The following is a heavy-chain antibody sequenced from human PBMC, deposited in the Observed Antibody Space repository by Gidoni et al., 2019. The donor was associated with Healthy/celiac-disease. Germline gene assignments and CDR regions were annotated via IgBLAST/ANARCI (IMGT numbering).Heavy chain of an antibody. CDR1: GFTFSSYW. D-gene: IGHD4-17*01. CDR2: IKQDGSEK. V-gene: IGHV3-7*01. J-gene: IGHJ4*02. Sequence: EVQLVESGGGLVQPGGSLSLSCAASGFTFSSYWMSWVRQAPGKGLEWVANIKQDGSEKYYVDSVKGRFTISRDNAKNSLYLQMNSLRAEDTAVYYCARRYRSTVTTIWDYWGQGTLVTVSS. CDR3: ARRYRSTVTTIWDY.